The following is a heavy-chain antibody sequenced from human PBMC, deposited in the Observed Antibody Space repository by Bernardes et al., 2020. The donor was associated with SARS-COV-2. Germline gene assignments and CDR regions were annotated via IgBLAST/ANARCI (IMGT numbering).Heavy chain of an antibody. V-gene: IGHV3-73*01. Sequence: GGSLRLSCAASGFTFSGSAMHWVRQASGKGLEWVGRIRSKANSYATAYAASVKGRFTISRDDSKNTAYLQMNSLKTEDTAVYYCTRRAGGYSYGWNYYGMDVWGQGTTVTVSS. J-gene: IGHJ6*02. CDR3: TRRAGGYSYGWNYYGMDV. D-gene: IGHD5-18*01. CDR1: GFTFSGSA. CDR2: IRSKANSYAT.